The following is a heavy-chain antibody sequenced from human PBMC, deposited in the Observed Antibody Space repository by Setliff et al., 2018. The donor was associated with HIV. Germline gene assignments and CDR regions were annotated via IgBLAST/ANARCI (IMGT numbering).Heavy chain of an antibody. D-gene: IGHD3-22*01. V-gene: IGHV1-2*02. Sequence: ASVKVSCKTSGYTFTDHNIHWVRQAPGQGLEWMGWINPKSGDTTYAQRLQGRVTMTRDTSINTAYMELNRLLYDDTALYYCARGVDSSGYGLQYWGQGTLVTVSS. CDR2: INPKSGDT. CDR1: GYTFTDHN. J-gene: IGHJ4*02. CDR3: ARGVDSSGYGLQY.